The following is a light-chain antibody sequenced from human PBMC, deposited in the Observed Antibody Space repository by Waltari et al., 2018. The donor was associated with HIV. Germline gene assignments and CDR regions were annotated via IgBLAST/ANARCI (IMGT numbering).Light chain of an antibody. J-gene: IGLJ3*02. V-gene: IGLV1-44*01. Sequence: QSVLTQPPSASGTPGQRVTVSCSGSSSNIGSNTVTWFQQLPGTAPKLLIYSNNQRPSVVPDRFSGSKSVTSASLAITGLQSEDEAHYYCAAWDDSLNGWVFGGGTKLTVL. CDR3: AAWDDSLNGWV. CDR1: SSNIGSNT. CDR2: SNN.